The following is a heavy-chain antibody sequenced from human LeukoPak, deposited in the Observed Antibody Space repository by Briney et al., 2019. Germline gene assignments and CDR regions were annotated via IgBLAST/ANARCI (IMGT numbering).Heavy chain of an antibody. D-gene: IGHD6-19*01. CDR2: ISPRGDKT. CDR1: GFTFSTYA. Sequence: GGSLGLSCAASGFTFSTYAMTWVRQAPGEGLEWVSAISPRGDKTYYADSVKGRFTISRDNSKNTLYLQMNSLRAEDTAIYYCAKERSAGWPFDYWGQGTLVTVSS. CDR3: AKERSAGWPFDY. J-gene: IGHJ4*02. V-gene: IGHV3-23*01.